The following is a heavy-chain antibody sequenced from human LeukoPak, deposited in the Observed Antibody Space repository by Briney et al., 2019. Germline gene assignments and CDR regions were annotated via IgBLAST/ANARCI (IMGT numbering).Heavy chain of an antibody. D-gene: IGHD1-1*01. CDR1: GFTFNNYG. V-gene: IGHV3-33*01. J-gene: IGHJ4*02. CDR2: IWYDGSNE. CDR3: ARVPSGTLNLDPYFDY. Sequence: GGSLRLSCAASGFTFNNYGIHWVRQAPGKGLEWVAVIWYDGSNEYYADSVKGRFTISRDNSKNTLYLQMNSLRAEDTAVYYCARVPSGTLNLDPYFDYWGQGTLVTVSS.